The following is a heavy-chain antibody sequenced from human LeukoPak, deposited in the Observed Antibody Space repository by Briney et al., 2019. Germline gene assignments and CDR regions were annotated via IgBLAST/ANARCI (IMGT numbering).Heavy chain of an antibody. Sequence: GGSLRLSRAASGFIFSTYSLNWVRQAPGKGLEWVSSISSSSGYISYADSLKGRFTISRDNAKNSLFLQMNSLRVEDTAVYYCARGGSSSIPPYFDYWGQGALVTVSS. CDR1: GFIFSTYS. J-gene: IGHJ4*02. CDR3: ARGGSSSIPPYFDY. D-gene: IGHD6-13*01. CDR2: ISSSSGYI. V-gene: IGHV3-21*01.